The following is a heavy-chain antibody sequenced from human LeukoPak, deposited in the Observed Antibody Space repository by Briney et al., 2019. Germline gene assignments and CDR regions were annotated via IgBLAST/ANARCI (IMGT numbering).Heavy chain of an antibody. Sequence: PGGSLRLSCAASGGSTFRKYDLNWVRQAPGKGLEWVSLMSSGGTTYYAESVRGRFTISRDISKNTLYLQVNSLRTEDTAVYYCARGHLEQWLVPGAETTFDYWGQGTLVTVSS. CDR2: MSSGGTT. V-gene: IGHV3-23*01. D-gene: IGHD6-19*01. J-gene: IGHJ4*02. CDR1: GGSTFRKYD. CDR3: ARGHLEQWLVPGAETTFDY.